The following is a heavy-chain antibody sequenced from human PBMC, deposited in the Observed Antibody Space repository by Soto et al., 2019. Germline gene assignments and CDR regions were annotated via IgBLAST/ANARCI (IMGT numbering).Heavy chain of an antibody. CDR1: GYTFSNYN. CDR3: ARGGTAGAFDI. CDR2: INPDSGDT. V-gene: IGHV1-2*02. D-gene: IGHD1-1*01. J-gene: IGHJ3*02. Sequence: ASVKVSCKASGYTFSNYNIHWVRRAPGQGLEWMGWINPDSGDTNNAQKFQGRVTMTRDTSMGTAYMEVSRLRSDDTAVYYCARGGTAGAFDIWGQGTMVTVSS.